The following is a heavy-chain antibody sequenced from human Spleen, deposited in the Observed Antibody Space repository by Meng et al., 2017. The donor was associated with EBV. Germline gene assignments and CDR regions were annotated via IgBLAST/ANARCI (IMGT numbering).Heavy chain of an antibody. CDR3: ARESGRGYTPDF. J-gene: IGHJ4*02. D-gene: IGHD3-10*01. CDR2: LIPDFGTP. CDR1: GGDFRYSA. Sequence: QVWVWECGVELKTAWSSGMVTCKASGGDFRYSAISWVRQAPGQGLEWMGGLIPDFGTPDYAPNYQDRVTITADESTSTAYMELNSLTTEDTAIYYCARESGRGYTPDFWGQGTLVTVSS. V-gene: IGHV1-69*01.